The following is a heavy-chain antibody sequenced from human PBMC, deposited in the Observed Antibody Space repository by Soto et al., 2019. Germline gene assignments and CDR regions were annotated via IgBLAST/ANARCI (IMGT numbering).Heavy chain of an antibody. CDR3: ERASYEGGYCLRWFDP. J-gene: IGHJ5*02. Sequence: SETLSLTCTLSGGSTSSHFWTWIRQPPVKGLEWIGYISYSRSTNYNPSLKSRITISVDTSEHQFSMKLRSVTAADTAVYYGERASYEGGYCLRWFDPWGKGTLVTGSS. D-gene: IGHD3-22*01. V-gene: IGHV4-59*11. CDR1: GGSTSSHF. CDR2: ISYSRST.